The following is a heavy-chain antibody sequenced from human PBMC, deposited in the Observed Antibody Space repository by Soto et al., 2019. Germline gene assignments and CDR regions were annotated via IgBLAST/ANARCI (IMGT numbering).Heavy chain of an antibody. Sequence: XAVKVACKASGYPFSSYAMGWVRQSPGQRLEWMGWINAGNGNTKYSQKFQGRVTITRDTSASTAYMELSSLRSEDTAVYYCARYPSTYYYDSSGYYPKGVGFDYWGQGTLVTVSS. CDR2: INAGNGNT. CDR3: ARYPSTYYYDSSGYYPKGVGFDY. CDR1: GYPFSSYA. J-gene: IGHJ4*02. V-gene: IGHV1-3*01. D-gene: IGHD3-22*01.